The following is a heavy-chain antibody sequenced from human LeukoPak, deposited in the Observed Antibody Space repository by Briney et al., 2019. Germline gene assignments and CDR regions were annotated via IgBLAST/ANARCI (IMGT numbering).Heavy chain of an antibody. V-gene: IGHV5-51*01. CDR1: GYSFTSYW. J-gene: IGHJ3*02. CDR2: IYPGDSDT. D-gene: IGHD3-22*01. Sequence: GESLKISCKGSGYSFTSYWIGWVRRMPGKGLEWMGIIYPGDSDTRYSPSFQGQVAISADKSISTAYLQWSSLKASDTAMYYCATYYYDSSGYSGAFDIWGQGTMVTVSS. CDR3: ATYYYDSSGYSGAFDI.